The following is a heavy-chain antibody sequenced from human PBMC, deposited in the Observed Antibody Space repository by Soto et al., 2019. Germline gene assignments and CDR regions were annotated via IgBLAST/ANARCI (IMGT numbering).Heavy chain of an antibody. V-gene: IGHV3-49*04. CDR3: ARSGTAVPKHYLDF. CDR1: GFSFGDYA. CDR2: IRSKAYGGTP. J-gene: IGHJ4*02. D-gene: IGHD2-2*01. Sequence: SLSLSCIGSGFSFGDYAFNWVRQAPGKGLEWVGLIRSKAYGGTPQYAASVRGRFTISRDDSTTIAYLQMNSLETEDTAVYYCARSGTAVPKHYLDFWGQGTRVTVSS.